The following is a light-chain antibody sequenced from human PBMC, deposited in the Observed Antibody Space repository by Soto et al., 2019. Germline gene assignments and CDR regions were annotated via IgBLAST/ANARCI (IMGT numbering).Light chain of an antibody. CDR3: QHYSTYSGT. CDR1: QSIGDW. Sequence: DVQMAQSPSTLSASVEDRDTITCRASQSIGDWLAWFQQKPGKAPALLIYRASYLESGVPSRFSGSGSGTEFTLTISSLQPDDFSTYYCQHYSTYSGTFGPGTTVEIK. CDR2: RAS. V-gene: IGKV1-5*03. J-gene: IGKJ3*01.